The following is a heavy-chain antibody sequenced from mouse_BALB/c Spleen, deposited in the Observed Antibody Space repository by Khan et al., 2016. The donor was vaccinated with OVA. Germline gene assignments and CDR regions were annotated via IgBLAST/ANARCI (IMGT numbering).Heavy chain of an antibody. V-gene: IGHV5-6-5*01. J-gene: IGHJ3*01. Sequence: LVESGGGLVKPGGSLKLSCAASGFTFSNYGVSWVRQTPEKRLEWVASISSGDTTYYPDSVKGRFTISSDNARNILYLQMSSLRSEDTAMYYCARDYWFAYWGQGTLVTVSA. CDR3: ARDYWFAY. CDR2: ISSGDTT. CDR1: GFTFSNYG.